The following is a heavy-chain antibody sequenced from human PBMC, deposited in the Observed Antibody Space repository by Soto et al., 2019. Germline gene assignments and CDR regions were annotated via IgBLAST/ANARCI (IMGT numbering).Heavy chain of an antibody. CDR2: ISAYNGNT. D-gene: IGHD2-8*01. CDR3: ARVKWGYYYYGMDV. Sequence: ASVKVSCKASGYTFTSYGISWVRRAPGQGLEWMGWISAYNGNTNYAQKLQGRVTMTTDTSTSTAYMELRSLRSDDTAVYYCARVKWGYYYYGMDVWGQGTTVTVSS. CDR1: GYTFTSYG. J-gene: IGHJ6*02. V-gene: IGHV1-18*04.